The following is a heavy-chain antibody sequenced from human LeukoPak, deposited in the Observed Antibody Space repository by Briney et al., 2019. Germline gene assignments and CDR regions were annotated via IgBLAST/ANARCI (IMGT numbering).Heavy chain of an antibody. J-gene: IGHJ4*02. D-gene: IGHD3-10*01. CDR2: ISSSSTI. Sequence: GGSLRLSCAASGFTFSSYEMNWVRQAPGKGLEWVSYISSSSTIYYADSVKGRFTISRDNAKNSLYLQMNSLRAEDTAVYYCARRTYYYGSEWDYWGQGTLVTVSS. V-gene: IGHV3-48*03. CDR3: ARRTYYYGSEWDY. CDR1: GFTFSSYE.